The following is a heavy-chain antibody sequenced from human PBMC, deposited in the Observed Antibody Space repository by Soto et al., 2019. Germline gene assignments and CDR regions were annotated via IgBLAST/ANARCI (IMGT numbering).Heavy chain of an antibody. D-gene: IGHD3-3*01. Sequence: EVQLVESGGGLVKPGGSLRLSCAASGFTFSSYSMNWVRQAPGKGLEWVSSISSSSSYIYYEDSVKGRFTISRDNAKNSLYLQMNSLRAEDTAVYYCACAAGGYYDFWSGPQSSYAFDILGQGTMVTVSS. CDR1: GFTFSSYS. CDR3: ACAAGGYYDFWSGPQSSYAFDI. J-gene: IGHJ3*02. CDR2: ISSSSSYI. V-gene: IGHV3-21*01.